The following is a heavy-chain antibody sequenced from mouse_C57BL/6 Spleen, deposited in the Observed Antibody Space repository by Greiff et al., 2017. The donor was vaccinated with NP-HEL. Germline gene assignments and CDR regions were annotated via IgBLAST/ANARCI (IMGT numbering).Heavy chain of an antibody. Sequence: QVQLQQSGAELVKPGASVKISCKASGYAFSSYWMNWVKQRPGKGLEWIGQIYPGDGDTNYNGKFKGKATLTADKSSSTAYMQLSSLNSEDAAVYFCALVGLPSRAMGYWGQGTSVTVSS. CDR3: ALVGLPSRAMGY. D-gene: IGHD1-1*02. V-gene: IGHV1-80*01. CDR1: GYAFSSYW. J-gene: IGHJ4*01. CDR2: IYPGDGDT.